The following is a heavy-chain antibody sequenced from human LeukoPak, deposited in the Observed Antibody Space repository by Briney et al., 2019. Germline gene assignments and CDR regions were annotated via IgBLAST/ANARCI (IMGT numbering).Heavy chain of an antibody. CDR2: IGGSSGAT. CDR3: AKQGHCSSTSCYVDGMDV. CDR1: GFTFSTYA. D-gene: IGHD2-2*01. V-gene: IGHV3-23*01. J-gene: IGHJ6*02. Sequence: GGSLRLSCAASGFTFSTYAMNWVRQAPGKGLECVSSIGGSSGATYYADSVKGRFTISRDNSKNTLYLQMNSLRAEDTAVYYCAKQGHCSSTSCYVDGMDVWGQGTTVTVSS.